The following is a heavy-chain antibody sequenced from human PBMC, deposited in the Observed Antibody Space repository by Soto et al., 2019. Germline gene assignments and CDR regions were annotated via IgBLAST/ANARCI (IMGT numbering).Heavy chain of an antibody. V-gene: IGHV3-53*01. Sequence: EVQLVESGGGLIQPGGSLRLSCAASGFTVSSNYMSWVRQAPGKGLEWVSVIYSGGSTYYADSVKGRFTISRDNSKNTLYLQMNSLSAEDTAVYYCARAPGGGSPQSFDYWGQGTLVTVSS. D-gene: IGHD2-15*01. CDR3: ARAPGGGSPQSFDY. CDR2: IYSGGST. CDR1: GFTVSSNY. J-gene: IGHJ4*02.